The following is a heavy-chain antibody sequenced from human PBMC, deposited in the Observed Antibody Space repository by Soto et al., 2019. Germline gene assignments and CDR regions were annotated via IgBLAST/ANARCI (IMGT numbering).Heavy chain of an antibody. CDR1: GFMFSIYD. D-gene: IGHD3-10*01. CDR3: ARGSRHGSGSLRPGPSDIFDI. Sequence: GGSLRLSCAASGFMFSIYDMHWVRQPTGKGLEWVSAIGTTGDSCYAGSVKGRFTISRDDAKSSLYLRVNSLRVGDTAVYYCARGSRHGSGSLRPGPSDIFDIWGQGAMVTVSS. V-gene: IGHV3-13*01. J-gene: IGHJ3*02. CDR2: IGTTGDS.